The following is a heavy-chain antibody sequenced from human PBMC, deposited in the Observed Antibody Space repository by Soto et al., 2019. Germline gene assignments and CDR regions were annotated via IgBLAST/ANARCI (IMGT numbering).Heavy chain of an antibody. V-gene: IGHV3-23*01. CDR2: ISGGGGSA. CDR1: GFTFSSYA. J-gene: IGHJ4*02. D-gene: IGHD1-26*01. Sequence: GGSLCLSCVCSGFTFSSYALSWVRQAPGKGLEWVSAISGGGGSAYHADSVKGRFTISRDKSKNTLYLQMTSLRVEDTAVYYCAKDPSRTTTNRNYDFWGQGTL. CDR3: AKDPSRTTTNRNYDF.